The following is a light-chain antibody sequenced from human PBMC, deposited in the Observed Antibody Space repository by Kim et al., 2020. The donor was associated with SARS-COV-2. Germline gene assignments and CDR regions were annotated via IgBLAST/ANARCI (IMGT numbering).Light chain of an antibody. V-gene: IGLV3-1*01. CDR1: KLGDKY. Sequence: SPGQTACIICSGDKLGDKYARWYQQRPGPSPVLVIYQDSKRPSGIPERFSGSNSGNTATLNISGTQAMDEADYYCQAWDISTWVFGGGTQLTVL. CDR2: QDS. J-gene: IGLJ3*02. CDR3: QAWDISTWV.